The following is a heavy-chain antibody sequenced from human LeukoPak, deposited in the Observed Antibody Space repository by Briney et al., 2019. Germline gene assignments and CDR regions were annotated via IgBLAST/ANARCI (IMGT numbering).Heavy chain of an antibody. Sequence: GESLKISCKSSGYSFTSYWIGWVRQRPGKGLEWMGIIYPGDSDIRYSPSFRGQVTISTDKSTSTAYLQWSSLKASDTAMYYCARHRGSYSYDYWGQGTLVTVSS. J-gene: IGHJ4*02. D-gene: IGHD1-26*01. CDR2: IYPGDSDI. CDR1: GYSFTSYW. CDR3: ARHRGSYSYDY. V-gene: IGHV5-51*01.